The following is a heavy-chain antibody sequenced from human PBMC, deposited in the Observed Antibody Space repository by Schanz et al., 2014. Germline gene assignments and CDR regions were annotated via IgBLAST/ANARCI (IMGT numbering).Heavy chain of an antibody. CDR3: ASPALVQGLMPEYYFDY. Sequence: QVQLVESGGGVVQPGRSLRLSCAASGFTFSNYAMHWVRQAPGKGLDWLAVISFDGRNKYHAQSVKGRFTISRDNSKNTLYLQMNSLRGEDTAVYYCASPALVQGLMPEYYFDYWGQGTLVTVSS. D-gene: IGHD3-10*01. V-gene: IGHV3-30*03. J-gene: IGHJ4*02. CDR1: GFTFSNYA. CDR2: ISFDGRNK.